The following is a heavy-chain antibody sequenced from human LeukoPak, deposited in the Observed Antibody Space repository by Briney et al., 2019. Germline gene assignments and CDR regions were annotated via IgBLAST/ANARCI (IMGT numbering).Heavy chain of an antibody. CDR3: ARDRRVVAGTEGFDY. CDR2: IYYSGST. J-gene: IGHJ4*02. D-gene: IGHD2-15*01. Sequence: SETLSLTCTVSGGSISSGGYYWSWIRQHPGKGLEWIGYIYYSGSTYYNPSPKSRVTISVDTSKNQFSLKLSSVTAADTAVYYCARDRRVVAGTEGFDYWGQGTLVTVSS. CDR1: GGSISSGGYY. V-gene: IGHV4-31*03.